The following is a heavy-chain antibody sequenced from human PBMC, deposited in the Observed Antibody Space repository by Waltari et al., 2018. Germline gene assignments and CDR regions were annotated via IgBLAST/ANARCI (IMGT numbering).Heavy chain of an antibody. J-gene: IGHJ4*02. V-gene: IGHV3-9*01. Sequence: LRLSCAASGFTFEDYAMHGVRQTPGKGREWVSGITWNSNNIGYADSVKGRFTISRDNAKKSLYLQMNSLRTEDTALYYCAKGHSGSYGLDYWGQGTPVTVSS. CDR2: ITWNSNNI. CDR3: AKGHSGSYGLDY. D-gene: IGHD1-26*01. CDR1: GFTFEDYA.